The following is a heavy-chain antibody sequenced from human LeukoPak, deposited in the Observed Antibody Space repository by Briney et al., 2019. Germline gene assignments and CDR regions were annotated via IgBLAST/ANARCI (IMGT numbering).Heavy chain of an antibody. CDR1: GGSFSGYY. V-gene: IGHV4-34*01. CDR2: INHSGST. Sequence: PSETLSLTCAAYGGSFSGYYWSWIRQPPGKGLEWIGEINHSGSTNYNPSLKSRVTISVDTSKNQFSLKLSSVTAADTAIYYCATSADTTIPGWFDPWGQGTLVTVSS. J-gene: IGHJ5*02. D-gene: IGHD5-18*01. CDR3: ATSADTTIPGWFDP.